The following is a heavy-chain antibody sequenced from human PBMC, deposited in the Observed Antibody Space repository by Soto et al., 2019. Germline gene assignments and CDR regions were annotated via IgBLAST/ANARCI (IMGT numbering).Heavy chain of an antibody. CDR2: ISYDGSNK. CDR3: AKDRGIAAAGALHY. Sequence: SGGSLRLSCAASGFTFSSYGMHWVRQAPGKGLEWVAVISYDGSNKYYADSVKGRFTISRDNSKNTLYLQMNSLRAEDTAVYYCAKDRGIAAAGALHYWGQGTLVTVSS. V-gene: IGHV3-30*18. CDR1: GFTFSSYG. D-gene: IGHD6-13*01. J-gene: IGHJ4*02.